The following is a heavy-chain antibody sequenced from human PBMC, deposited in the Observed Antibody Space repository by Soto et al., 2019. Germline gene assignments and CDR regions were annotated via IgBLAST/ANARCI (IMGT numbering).Heavy chain of an antibody. V-gene: IGHV3-33*01. CDR2: IWYDGSNK. CDR1: GFSVSSYG. J-gene: IGHJ2*01. CDR3: ARRTAGWYLDL. Sequence: SMELSCAASGFSVSSYGIHWVRQAPGKGLEWVAVIWYDGSNKYYANSVKDRFTISRDNSKNTLYLQMGSLRVEDMAVYYSARRTAGWYLDLWGRGTLVTVFS. D-gene: IGHD2-21*02.